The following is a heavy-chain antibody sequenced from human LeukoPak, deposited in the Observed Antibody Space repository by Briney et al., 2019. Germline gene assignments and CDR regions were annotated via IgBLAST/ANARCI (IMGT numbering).Heavy chain of an antibody. J-gene: IGHJ4*02. CDR2: IYYSGSS. V-gene: IGHV4-39*01. Sequence: PSETLSLTCTVPGGSISSSSYYWGWVRQPPGKGLEWIATIYYSGSSYYNPSLKSRVTISVDTSKNQFSLKLSSVTAADTAVYYCARLAQGSGTYGFDYWGQGTLVTVSS. CDR1: GGSISSSSYY. CDR3: ARLAQGSGTYGFDY. D-gene: IGHD3-10*01.